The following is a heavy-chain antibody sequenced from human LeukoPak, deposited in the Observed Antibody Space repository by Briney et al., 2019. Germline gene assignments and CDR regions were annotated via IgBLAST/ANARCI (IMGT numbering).Heavy chain of an antibody. CDR3: AKEGRSLQTY. V-gene: IGHV3-7*03. J-gene: IGHJ4*02. CDR1: GFMFSSNW. Sequence: GGSLRLSCAASGFMFSSNWMSWVRLAPGKGLEWGANIKEDVTETYYVDSVKGRFTISRDNAKNSLYLQMNSLRVEDTAVYYCAKEGRSLQTYWGQGTLVTVSS. CDR2: IKEDVTET. D-gene: IGHD5-24*01.